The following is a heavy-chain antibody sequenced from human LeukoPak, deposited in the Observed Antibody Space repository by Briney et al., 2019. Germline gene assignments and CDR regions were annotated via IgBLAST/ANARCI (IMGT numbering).Heavy chain of an antibody. CDR2: IYYSGST. Sequence: SETLSLTCTVSGGSISSYYWSWIRQPPGKGLEWIGYIYYSGSTNYNPSLKSRVTISVDTSKNQFSLKLSSVTAADTAVYYRARHSREYSSGKERFDYWGQGTLVTVSS. D-gene: IGHD6-25*01. CDR1: GGSISSYY. V-gene: IGHV4-59*08. J-gene: IGHJ4*02. CDR3: ARHSREYSSGKERFDY.